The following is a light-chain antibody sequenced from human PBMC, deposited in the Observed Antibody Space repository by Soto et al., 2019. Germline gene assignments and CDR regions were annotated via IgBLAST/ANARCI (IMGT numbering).Light chain of an antibody. Sequence: QSALTQPPSASGSPGQSVTISCTGTSSDVGAYNYVSWYQQYPGKAPKLMIYEVTKRPSGVPDRFSGSKSGNTASLTVSGLQAEDEAEYYCTAYVGNDIGEFGGGTKVTVL. V-gene: IGLV2-8*01. J-gene: IGLJ3*02. CDR2: EVT. CDR3: TAYVGNDIGE. CDR1: SSDVGAYNY.